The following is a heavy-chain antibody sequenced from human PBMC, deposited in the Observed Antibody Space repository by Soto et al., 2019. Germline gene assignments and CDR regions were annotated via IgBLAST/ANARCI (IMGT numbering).Heavy chain of an antibody. CDR2: ISSNGGST. V-gene: IGHV3-64D*06. CDR1: GFTFSSYA. Sequence: GGSLRLSCSASGFTFSSYAMHWVRQAPGKGLEYVSAISSNGGSTYYADSVKGRFTISRDNSKNTLYLQMSSLRAEDTAVYYCVKDPRVSDLYYYYYMDVWGKGTTVTVSS. CDR3: VKDPRVSDLYYYYYMDV. J-gene: IGHJ6*03. D-gene: IGHD6-13*01.